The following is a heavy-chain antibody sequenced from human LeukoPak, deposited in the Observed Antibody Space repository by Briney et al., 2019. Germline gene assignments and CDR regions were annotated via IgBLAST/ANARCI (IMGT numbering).Heavy chain of an antibody. CDR3: ARTIAAGYMDV. D-gene: IGHD6-13*01. J-gene: IGHJ6*03. CDR1: GFTFSSYS. Sequence: GGSLRLSRAASGFTFSSYSMNWVRQAPGKGLEWVSSISSSSSYIYYADPVKGRFTISRDNAKNSLYLQMNSLRAEDTAVYYCARTIAAGYMDVWGKGTTVTISS. CDR2: ISSSSSYI. V-gene: IGHV3-21*01.